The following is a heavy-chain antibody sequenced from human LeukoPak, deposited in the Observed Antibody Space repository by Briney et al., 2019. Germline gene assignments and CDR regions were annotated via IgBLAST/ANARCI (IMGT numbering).Heavy chain of an antibody. D-gene: IGHD4-11*01. CDR3: AGDDYPYYFDY. V-gene: IGHV3-30*01. CDR2: ISFDGSSK. J-gene: IGHJ4*02. Sequence: PGRSLRLSCAASGFTFSSYAMHWVRQAPGKGLEWVATISFDGSSKYYADSVKGRFTISRDDPKNTLSLQMNSLRAEDTAVYCCAGDDYPYYFDYWGQGTLVTVSS. CDR1: GFTFSSYA.